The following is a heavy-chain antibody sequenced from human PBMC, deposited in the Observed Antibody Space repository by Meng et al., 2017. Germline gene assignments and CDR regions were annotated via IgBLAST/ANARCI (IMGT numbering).Heavy chain of an antibody. Sequence: ASVKVSCKASGHTFTSYYMHWVRQAPGQGLEWMGIINPSGGSTSYAQKFQGRVTMTRDTSTSTVYMELSSLRSEDTAVYYCARGVDYDYVWGSPGDYWGQGTLVTVSS. D-gene: IGHD3-16*01. CDR1: GHTFTSYY. CDR2: INPSGGST. J-gene: IGHJ4*02. V-gene: IGHV1-46*01. CDR3: ARGVDYDYVWGSPGDY.